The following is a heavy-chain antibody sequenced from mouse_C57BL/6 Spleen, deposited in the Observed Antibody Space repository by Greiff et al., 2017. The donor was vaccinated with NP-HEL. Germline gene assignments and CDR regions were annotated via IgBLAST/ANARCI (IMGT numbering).Heavy chain of an antibody. J-gene: IGHJ2*01. CDR2: ISYDGSN. CDR3: ASNWDYFDY. Sequence: EVQLVESGPGLVKPSQSLSLTCSVTGYSITSGYYWNWIRQFPGNKLEWMGYISYDGSNNYNPSLKNRISITRDTSKNQFFLKLNSVTTEDTATYYCASNWDYFDYWGQGTTLTVSS. V-gene: IGHV3-6*01. CDR1: GYSITSGYY. D-gene: IGHD4-1*01.